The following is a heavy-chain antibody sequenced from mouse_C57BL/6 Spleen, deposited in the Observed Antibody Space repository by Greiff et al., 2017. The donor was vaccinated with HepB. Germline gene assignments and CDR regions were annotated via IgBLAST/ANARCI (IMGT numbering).Heavy chain of an antibody. Sequence: VQLQQPGAELVRPGSSVKLSCKASGYTFTSYWMHWVKQRPIQGLEWIGNIDPSDSETHYNQKFKDKATVTVDKSSSTAYMQLSSLTSEDSAVYYCARDDGSPYYFDYWGQGTTLTVSS. D-gene: IGHD1-1*01. J-gene: IGHJ2*01. CDR2: IDPSDSET. CDR1: GYTFTSYW. CDR3: ARDDGSPYYFDY. V-gene: IGHV1-52*01.